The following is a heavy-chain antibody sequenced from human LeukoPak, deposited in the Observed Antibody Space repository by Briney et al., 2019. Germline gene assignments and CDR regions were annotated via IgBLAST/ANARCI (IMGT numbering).Heavy chain of an antibody. J-gene: IGHJ3*02. Sequence: GGSLRLSFAASGFTFSNAWMSWVRQAPGKGLEWVGRIKSKTDGGTTDYAAPVKGRFTISRDDSKNTLYLQMNSLKTEDTAVYYCTTGGGWYYGSVVAVAFDIWGQGTMVTVSS. CDR1: GFTFSNAW. V-gene: IGHV3-15*01. CDR2: IKSKTDGGTT. CDR3: TTGGGWYYGSVVAVAFDI. D-gene: IGHD6-19*01.